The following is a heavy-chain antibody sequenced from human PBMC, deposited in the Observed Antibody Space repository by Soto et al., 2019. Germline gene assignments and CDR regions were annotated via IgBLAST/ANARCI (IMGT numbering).Heavy chain of an antibody. CDR3: ARDSEDTAMVPGYFVY. CDR1: GYTFTSYY. J-gene: IGHJ4*02. D-gene: IGHD5-18*01. CDR2: INPSGGST. V-gene: IGHV1-46*01. Sequence: GASVKVSCKASGYTFTSYYMHWVRQAPGQGLEWMGIINPSGGSTSYAQKLQGRVTMTRDTSTSTVYMELSSLRSEDTAVYYCARDSEDTAMVPGYFVYWGQGTLVTVSS.